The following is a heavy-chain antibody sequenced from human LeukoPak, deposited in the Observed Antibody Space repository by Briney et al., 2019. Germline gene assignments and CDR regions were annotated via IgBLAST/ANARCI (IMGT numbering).Heavy chain of an antibody. CDR1: GFTFSSYA. Sequence: PGRSLRLSCVASGFTFSSYAMHWVRQAPGKGLEWVAVIYYDGRNKYCADSVKGRFTISRDNSKNTVYLQMNSLRGEDTAVYYCARPASTVATSFDYWGQGTLVTVSS. D-gene: IGHD4-17*01. CDR3: ARPASTVATSFDY. CDR2: IYYDGRNK. V-gene: IGHV3-33*01. J-gene: IGHJ4*02.